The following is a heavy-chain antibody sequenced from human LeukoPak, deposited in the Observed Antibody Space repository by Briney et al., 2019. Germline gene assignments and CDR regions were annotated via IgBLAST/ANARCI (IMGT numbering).Heavy chain of an antibody. Sequence: GGSLRLSCTGSGFTFSSYGMHWVRQAPGKGLEWVAVISYDGSNKYYADSVKGRFTISRDNSKNTLYLQMNSLRAEDTAVYYCAKTGGNYGDTNMAAFDIWGQGTMVTVSS. CDR3: AKTGGNYGDTNMAAFDI. V-gene: IGHV3-30*18. D-gene: IGHD4-17*01. J-gene: IGHJ3*02. CDR2: ISYDGSNK. CDR1: GFTFSSYG.